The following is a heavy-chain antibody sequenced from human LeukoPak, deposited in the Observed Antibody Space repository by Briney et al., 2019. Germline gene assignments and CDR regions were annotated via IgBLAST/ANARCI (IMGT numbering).Heavy chain of an antibody. CDR2: IYYSGNT. CDR1: GVSISSSNSY. Sequence: NASETLSLTCTVSGVSISSSNSYWGWIRQPPGKGLEWIGSIYYSGNTYYNPSLKSRVTISVDTSKNQFSLKLSSVTAADTAVYYCARVKSYYYYYMDVWGKGTTVTVSS. V-gene: IGHV4-39*07. J-gene: IGHJ6*03. CDR3: ARVKSYYYYYMDV.